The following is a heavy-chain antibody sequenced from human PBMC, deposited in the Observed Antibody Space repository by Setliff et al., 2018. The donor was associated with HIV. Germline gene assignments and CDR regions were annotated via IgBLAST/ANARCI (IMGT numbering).Heavy chain of an antibody. V-gene: IGHV5-10-1*01. CDR1: GYSFTSNW. Sequence: GESLKISCKASGYSFTSNWISWVRQMPGKGLEWMGRIDPVDSSTNYSPSFQGHVTISADKSISSAYLQWSSLKASDTAMYYCARHEAGGGMDVWGQGTTVTVSS. CDR3: ARHEAGGGMDV. CDR2: IDPVDSST. J-gene: IGHJ6*02. D-gene: IGHD3-10*01.